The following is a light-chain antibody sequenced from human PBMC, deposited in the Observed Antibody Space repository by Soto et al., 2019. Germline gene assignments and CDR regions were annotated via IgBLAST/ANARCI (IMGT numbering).Light chain of an antibody. CDR3: SSYTTSATLV. V-gene: IGLV2-14*01. CDR1: STDIGVYNH. J-gene: IGLJ3*02. Sequence: QPVLTQPASVSGSPGQSITISCTGTSTDIGVYNHVSWYQQHPGKAPKVMIYEVTNRPSGVSNRFSGSKSGDTASLTISGLQSEDEADYYCSSYTTSATLVFGGGTKLTVL. CDR2: EVT.